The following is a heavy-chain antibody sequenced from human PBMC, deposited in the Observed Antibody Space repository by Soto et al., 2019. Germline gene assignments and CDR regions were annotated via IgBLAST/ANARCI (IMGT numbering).Heavy chain of an antibody. CDR1: GGSISSGGYS. CDR3: ARVPGP. CDR2: IYHSGST. Sequence: QLKLQESGSGLVKPSQTLSLTCAVSGGSISSGGYSWSWIRQPPGKGLEWIGYIYHSGSTYFNPSFKSRVTTSVDSSKTPFPLKLSSVTAADTAVYYCARVPGPWGQGPTVTVSS. V-gene: IGHV4-30-2*01. J-gene: IGHJ6*02.